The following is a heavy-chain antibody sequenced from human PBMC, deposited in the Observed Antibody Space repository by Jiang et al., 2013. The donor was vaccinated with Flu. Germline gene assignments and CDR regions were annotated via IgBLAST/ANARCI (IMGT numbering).Heavy chain of an antibody. D-gene: IGHD3-10*01. V-gene: IGHV3-74*01. CDR2: GRVT. CDR3: ARDLGGRFTISRDNAKNSLYLHMNSLRAEDTAVYYCARVPSNSPEDY. Sequence: GRVTNYADSVRADSPSPETTPGHAVFANEQSESRGLGCYYCARDLGGRFTISRDNAKNSLYLHMNSLRAEDTAVYYCARVPSNSPEDYWGQGTLVTVSS. J-gene: IGHJ4*02.